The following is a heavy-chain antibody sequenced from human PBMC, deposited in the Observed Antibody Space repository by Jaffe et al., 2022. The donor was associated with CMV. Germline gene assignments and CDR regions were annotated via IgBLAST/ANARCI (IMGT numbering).Heavy chain of an antibody. Sequence: QVQLQESGPGLVKPSETLSLTCTVSGGSISSYYWSWIRQPPGKGLEWIGYIYYSGSTNYNPSLKSRVTISVDTSKNQFSLKLSSVTAADTAVYYCARGHSVVVGYYYYGMDVWGQGTTVTVSS. CDR1: GGSISSYY. V-gene: IGHV4-59*01. D-gene: IGHD2-21*01. J-gene: IGHJ6*02. CDR2: IYYSGST. CDR3: ARGHSVVVGYYYYGMDV.